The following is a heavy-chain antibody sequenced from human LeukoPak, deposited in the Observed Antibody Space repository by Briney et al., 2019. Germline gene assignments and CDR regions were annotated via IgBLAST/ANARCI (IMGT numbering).Heavy chain of an antibody. D-gene: IGHD3-22*01. CDR2: ISYDGSNK. V-gene: IGHV3-30*18. CDR3: AKDLYYYDTSGYHPYYYYYGMDV. Sequence: GGSLRLSCAASGFTFSSYGMHWVRQAPGKGLEWVAVISYDGSNKNYVDSVKGRFTISRDNSKNTLYLQTNSLRAEDTAVYYCAKDLYYYDTSGYHPYYYYYGMDVWGQGTTVTVSS. J-gene: IGHJ6*02. CDR1: GFTFSSYG.